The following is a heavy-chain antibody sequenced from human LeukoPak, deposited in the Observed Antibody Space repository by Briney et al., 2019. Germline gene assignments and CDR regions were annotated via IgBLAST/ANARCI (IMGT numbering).Heavy chain of an antibody. D-gene: IGHD3-16*01. Sequence: GGSLRLSCAASGFTFSGYAMSWVRQAPGKGLEWVSIIYSGGSTYYADSVKGRFTISRHNSKNTLYLQMNSLRAEDTAVYYCAREVGGSAFDIWGQGTMVTVSS. CDR2: IYSGGST. CDR3: AREVGGSAFDI. J-gene: IGHJ3*02. CDR1: GFTFSGYA. V-gene: IGHV3-53*04.